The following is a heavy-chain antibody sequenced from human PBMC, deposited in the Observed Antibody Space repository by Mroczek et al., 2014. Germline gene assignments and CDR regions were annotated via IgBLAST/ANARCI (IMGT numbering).Heavy chain of an antibody. CDR1: GFTFSSYA. CDR3: AKDLHDYGDYMHY. V-gene: IGHV3-30-3*01. D-gene: IGHD4-17*01. J-gene: IGHJ4*02. Sequence: QVQLVQSGGGVVQPGRSLRLSCAASGFTFSSYAMHWVRQAPGKGLEWVAVISYDGSNKYYADSVKGRFTISRDNSKNTLYLQMNSLRAEDTAVYYCAKDLHDYGDYMHYWGQGTLVTVSS. CDR2: ISYDGSNK.